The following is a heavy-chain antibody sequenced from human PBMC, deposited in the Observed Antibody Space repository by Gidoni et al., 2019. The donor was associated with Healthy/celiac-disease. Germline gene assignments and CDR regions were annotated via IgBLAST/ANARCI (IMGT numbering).Heavy chain of an antibody. V-gene: IGHV3-30*18. CDR3: AKDEGC. D-gene: IGHD6-19*01. Sequence: QVQLVESGGGVVQPGRSLRLSCAASGFTFSSYGMHWVRQAPGKGLEWVAVISYDGSNKYYADSVKGRFTISRDNSKNTLYLQMNSLRAEDTAVYYCAKDEGCWGQGTLVTVSS. CDR2: ISYDGSNK. CDR1: GFTFSSYG. J-gene: IGHJ4*02.